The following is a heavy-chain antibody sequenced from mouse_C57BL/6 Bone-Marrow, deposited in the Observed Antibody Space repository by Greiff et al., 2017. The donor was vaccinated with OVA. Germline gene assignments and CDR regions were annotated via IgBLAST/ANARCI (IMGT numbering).Heavy chain of an antibody. Sequence: EVQGVESGGGLVKPGGSLILSCAASGFTFSSCAMSWVRHTPDKRLEWVATTSDRGRYTYYPDNVKGRFTISRDNAKNNLYLQMSHLTSEDTAMYYCATWAYYAMDYWGQGTSVTVSS. CDR2: TSDRGRYT. J-gene: IGHJ4*01. V-gene: IGHV5-4*01. CDR3: ATWAYYAMDY. D-gene: IGHD4-1*01. CDR1: GFTFSSCA.